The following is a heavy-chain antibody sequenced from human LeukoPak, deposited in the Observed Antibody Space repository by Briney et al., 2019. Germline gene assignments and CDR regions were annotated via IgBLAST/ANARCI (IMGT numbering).Heavy chain of an antibody. CDR1: GFTFSSYS. CDR2: ISSSSSTI. J-gene: IGHJ6*02. CDR3: ARDPGSSSSWVYYYGMDV. V-gene: IGHV3-48*02. D-gene: IGHD6-6*01. Sequence: PGGSLRLSCAASGFTFSSYSMNWVRQAPGKGLEWVSYISSSSSTIYYADSVKGRFTISRDNAKNSLYLQMNSLRDEDTAVYYCARDPGSSSSWVYYYGMDVWGQGTMVTVSS.